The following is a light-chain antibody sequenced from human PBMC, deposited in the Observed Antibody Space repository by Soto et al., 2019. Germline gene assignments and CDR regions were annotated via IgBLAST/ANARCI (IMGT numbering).Light chain of an antibody. V-gene: IGLV2-14*01. J-gene: IGLJ1*01. Sequence: YGSPGQSITISCTRTSSDVGGYNYVSWYQQHPGKAPKLMIYEVSNRPSGVSNRFSGSKSGNTASLTISGLQAEDEADYYCSSYTSSSTYVLGTGTKVTVL. CDR1: SSDVGGYNY. CDR3: SSYTSSSTYV. CDR2: EVS.